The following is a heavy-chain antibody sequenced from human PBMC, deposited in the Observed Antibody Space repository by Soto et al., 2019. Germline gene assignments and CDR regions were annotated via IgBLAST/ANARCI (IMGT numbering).Heavy chain of an antibody. J-gene: IGHJ4*02. CDR2: ISYDGSNK. CDR1: GFTFSSYV. CDR3: AKVLDSSGWPQPDY. D-gene: IGHD6-19*01. V-gene: IGHV3-30*18. Sequence: QVQLVESGGGVVQPGRSLRLSCAASGFTFSSYVMHWVRQAPGKGLEWVAVISYDGSNKYYADSVKGRFTISRDNSKNTLYLQMNSLRAEDTAVYYCAKVLDSSGWPQPDYWGQGTLVTVSS.